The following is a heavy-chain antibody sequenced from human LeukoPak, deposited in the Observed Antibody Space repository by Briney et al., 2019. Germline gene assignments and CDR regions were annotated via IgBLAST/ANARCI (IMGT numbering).Heavy chain of an antibody. CDR2: IIPIFGTA. V-gene: IGHV1-69*01. CDR1: GGTFSSYA. Sequence: ASVKVSCKASGGTFSSYAISWVRQAPGQGLKWMGGIIPIFGTANYAQKFQGRVTITADESTSTAYMELSSLRSEDTAVYYCARGTAMVYYYYYYMDVWGKGTKVTVSS. CDR3: ARGTAMVYYYYYYMDV. J-gene: IGHJ6*03. D-gene: IGHD5-18*01.